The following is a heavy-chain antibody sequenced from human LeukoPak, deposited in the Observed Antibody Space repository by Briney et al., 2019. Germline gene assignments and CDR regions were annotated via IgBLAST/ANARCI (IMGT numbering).Heavy chain of an antibody. Sequence: GGSLRLSCAASGFTFSSYAMHWVRQAPGKGLEWVAVISYDGSNKYYADSVKGRFTISRDNSKNTLYLQMNSLRAEDTAVYYCARGLMGGYHFDYWGQGTLVTVSS. D-gene: IGHD2-8*01. CDR3: ARGLMGGYHFDY. CDR1: GFTFSSYA. CDR2: ISYDGSNK. J-gene: IGHJ4*02. V-gene: IGHV3-30-3*01.